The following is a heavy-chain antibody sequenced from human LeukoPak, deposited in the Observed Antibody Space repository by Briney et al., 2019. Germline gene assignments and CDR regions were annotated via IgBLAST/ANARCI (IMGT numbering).Heavy chain of an antibody. J-gene: IGHJ5*02. CDR2: IYYSGST. D-gene: IGHD3-3*01. CDR3: ARERTPVNYDFWSGPSNWFDP. Sequence: PSETLSLTCTVSGGSISSSSYYWGWIRQPPGKGLEWIGSIYYSGSTYCNPSLKSRVTISVDTSKNQFSLKLSSVTAADTAVYYCARERTPVNYDFWSGPSNWFDPWGQGTLVTVSS. CDR1: GGSISSSSYY. V-gene: IGHV4-39*07.